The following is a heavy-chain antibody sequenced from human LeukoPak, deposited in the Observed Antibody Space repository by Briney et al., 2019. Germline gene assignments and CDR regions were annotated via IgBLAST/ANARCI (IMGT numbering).Heavy chain of an antibody. Sequence: SVKVSCKASGGTFSSYAISWVRQAPGQGLEWMGRIIPILGIANYAQKFQGRVTITADKSTSTAYMELSSLRSEDTAVYYCARDPYSSSWSYGMEVWGQGTTVTVSS. CDR3: ARDPYSSSWSYGMEV. V-gene: IGHV1-69*04. CDR1: GGTFSSYA. J-gene: IGHJ6*02. D-gene: IGHD6-13*01. CDR2: IIPILGIA.